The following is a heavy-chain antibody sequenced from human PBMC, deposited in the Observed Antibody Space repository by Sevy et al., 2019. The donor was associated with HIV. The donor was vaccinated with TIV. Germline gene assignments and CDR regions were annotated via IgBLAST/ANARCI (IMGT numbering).Heavy chain of an antibody. J-gene: IGHJ4*02. V-gene: IGHV3-49*03. D-gene: IGHD4-4*01. CDR2: IRSKAYGGTT. CDR3: TRDRGRLQGYYFDY. Sequence: GGSLRLSCTASGFTFGDYAMSWFRQAPGKGLEWVGFIRSKAYGGTTEYAASVKGRFTISRDDSKSIAYLQMNSLNTEDTAVYYCTRDRGRLQGYYFDYWGQGTLVTVSS. CDR1: GFTFGDYA.